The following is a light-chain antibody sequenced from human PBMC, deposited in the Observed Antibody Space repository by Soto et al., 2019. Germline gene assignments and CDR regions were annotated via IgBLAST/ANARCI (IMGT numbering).Light chain of an antibody. CDR1: QSVSNN. CDR2: VAS. Sequence: EIVMTQSPATLSVSPGERATLFCRASQSVSNNLAWYQVKPGQAPRLLIDVASTRATGIPARFSGSGSGTEFTHTISSLQSEDFAVYYCQQYSHWPPLTFGGGTKVEI. V-gene: IGKV3-15*01. CDR3: QQYSHWPPLT. J-gene: IGKJ4*01.